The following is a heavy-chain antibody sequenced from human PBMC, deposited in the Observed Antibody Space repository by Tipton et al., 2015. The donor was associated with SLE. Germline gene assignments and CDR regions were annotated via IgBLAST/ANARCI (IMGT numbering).Heavy chain of an antibody. D-gene: IGHD7-27*01. CDR3: ARGDWGLGYFDL. J-gene: IGHJ2*01. CDR1: GGSISSHY. V-gene: IGHV4-59*11. Sequence: TLSLTCTVSGGSISSHYWSWIRQPPGKGLEWIGYIYYSGSTNYNPSLKSRVTISVDTSKNQFSLKLSSVTAADTAVYYCARGDWGLGYFDLWGRGTLVTVSS. CDR2: IYYSGST.